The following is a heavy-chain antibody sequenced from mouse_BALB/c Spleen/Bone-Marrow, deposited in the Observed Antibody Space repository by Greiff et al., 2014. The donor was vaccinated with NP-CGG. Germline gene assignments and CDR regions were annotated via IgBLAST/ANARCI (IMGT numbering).Heavy chain of an antibody. CDR2: IYNKGGST. CDR1: GFTFSSYG. Sequence: VQLKESGGGLVQPGGSLKLSCEASGFTFSSYGMSWVRQTPDKRLELVATIYNKGGSTYYPDSVKGQFTISRDNAKNTLYLQMSSLKSDDTAMCYCSGVEGWYFDVWGAGTTVTVSS. J-gene: IGHJ1*01. V-gene: IGHV5-6-3*01. CDR3: SGVEGWYFDV.